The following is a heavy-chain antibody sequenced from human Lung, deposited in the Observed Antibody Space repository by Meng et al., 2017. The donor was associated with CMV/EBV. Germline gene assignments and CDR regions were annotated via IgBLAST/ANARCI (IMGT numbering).Heavy chain of an antibody. CDR2: IRHDGTNK. CDR1: GFRFEDHG. CDR3: AKDLLLFGGPNAYFDY. Sequence: SCAASGFRFEDHGMHWVRQTPGKGLEWVAFIRHDGTNKFYGDPVKGRFTISRDNSKNTVYLQINSLRPEETAVYYCAKDLLLFGGPNAYFDYWGQGTXVTVSS. J-gene: IGHJ4*02. D-gene: IGHD3/OR15-3a*01. V-gene: IGHV3-30*02.